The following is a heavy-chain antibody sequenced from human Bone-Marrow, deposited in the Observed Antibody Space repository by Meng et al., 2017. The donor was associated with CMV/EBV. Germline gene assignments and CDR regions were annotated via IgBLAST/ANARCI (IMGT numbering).Heavy chain of an antibody. D-gene: IGHD3-16*01. CDR1: GFTFSSYG. V-gene: IGHV3-33*01. CDR3: ARRREAVWGNYYYYYGMDV. J-gene: IGHJ6*02. CDR2: IWYDGSNK. Sequence: GESLKISCAASGFTFSSYGMHWVRQAPGKGLEWVAVIWYDGSNKYYADSVKGRFTISRDNAKSSLYLQMNSLRAEDTAVYYCARRREAVWGNYYYYYGMDVWGQGTTVTVSS.